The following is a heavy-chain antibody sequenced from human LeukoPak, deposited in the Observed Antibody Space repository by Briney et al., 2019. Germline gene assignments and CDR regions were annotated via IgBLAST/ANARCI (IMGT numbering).Heavy chain of an antibody. CDR2: ISSSSSYI. D-gene: IGHD2-15*01. CDR3: ARDLPGYCSGGSCYLGYAFDI. CDR1: GFTFSDYY. V-gene: IGHV3-11*06. Sequence: GGSLRLSCAASGFTFSDYYMSWIRQAPGKGLEWVSSISSSSSYIYYADSVKGRFTISRDNAKNSLYLQMNSLRAEDTAVYYCARDLPGYCSGGSCYLGYAFDIWGQGTMVTVSS. J-gene: IGHJ3*02.